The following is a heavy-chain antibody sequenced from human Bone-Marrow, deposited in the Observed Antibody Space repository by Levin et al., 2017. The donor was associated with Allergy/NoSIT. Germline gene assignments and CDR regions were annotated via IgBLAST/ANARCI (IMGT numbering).Heavy chain of an antibody. CDR3: ARKYYGDFGDP. Sequence: PGGSLRLSCAASGFTFRNYAMTWVRQAPGKGLECVSYISTNNRGSYYIDSVKGRFTISRDDSNNIMYLQMNSLRAEDTAVYYCARKYYGDFGDPWGQGTLVTVSS. D-gene: IGHD4-17*01. J-gene: IGHJ5*02. V-gene: IGHV3-23*01. CDR2: ISTNNRGS. CDR1: GFTFRNYA.